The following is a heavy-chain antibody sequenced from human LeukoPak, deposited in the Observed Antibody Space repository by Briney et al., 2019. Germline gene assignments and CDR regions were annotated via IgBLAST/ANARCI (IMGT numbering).Heavy chain of an antibody. Sequence: SVKVSCKASGGTFSSYAISWVRQAPGQGLGWMGRIIPIFGIANYAQKFQGRVTITADKSTSTAYMELSSLRSEDTAVYYCARVDSHTDPWGQGTLVTVSS. CDR1: GGTFSSYA. CDR2: IIPIFGIA. D-gene: IGHD2-21*01. CDR3: ARVDSHTDP. V-gene: IGHV1-69*04. J-gene: IGHJ5*02.